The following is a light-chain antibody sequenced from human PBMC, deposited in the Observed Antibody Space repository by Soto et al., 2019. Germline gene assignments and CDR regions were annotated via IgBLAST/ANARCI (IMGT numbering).Light chain of an antibody. J-gene: IGLJ1*01. V-gene: IGLV2-14*01. Sequence: QSVLPQPPSASGSPGQSVTVSCTGTSSDVGGYNYVSWYQQHPGKAPKLMIYEVSNRPSGVSNRFSGSKSGDTASLTVSGLQAEDEADYYCSSYTSTRTYVFGTGTKATVL. CDR3: SSYTSTRTYV. CDR1: SSDVGGYNY. CDR2: EVS.